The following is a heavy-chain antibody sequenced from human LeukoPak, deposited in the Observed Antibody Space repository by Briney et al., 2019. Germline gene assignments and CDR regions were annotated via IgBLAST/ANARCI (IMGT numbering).Heavy chain of an antibody. V-gene: IGHV3-48*01. CDR1: GFTFSGYS. CDR2: ISGGGGTI. Sequence: GGSLRLSYVASGFTFSGYSMGWVRQAPGKGLEWVAYISGGGGTIYYADSVKGRFTISRDNAKNSLYLQMDSLRAEDTAVYYCARNQEIDYYDSSGFYWGVEYWGQGTLVTVSS. D-gene: IGHD3-22*01. CDR3: ARNQEIDYYDSSGFYWGVEY. J-gene: IGHJ4*02.